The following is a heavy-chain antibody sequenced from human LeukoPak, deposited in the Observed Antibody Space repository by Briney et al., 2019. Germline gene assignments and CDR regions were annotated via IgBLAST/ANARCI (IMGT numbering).Heavy chain of an antibody. V-gene: IGHV4-34*01. CDR1: GGSFSGYY. CDR2: INHSGST. CDR3: ARGPPYYDFWSGYSFDP. D-gene: IGHD3-3*01. Sequence: PSETLSLTCAVYGGSFSGYYWSWIRQPPGKGLEWIGEINHSGSTNYNPSLKSRVTISVDTSKNQFSLKLSSVTAADTAVYYCARGPPYYDFWSGYSFDPWGQGTLVTVSS. J-gene: IGHJ5*02.